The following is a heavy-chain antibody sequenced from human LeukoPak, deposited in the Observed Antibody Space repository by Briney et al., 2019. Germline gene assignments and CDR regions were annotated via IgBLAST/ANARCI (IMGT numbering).Heavy chain of an antibody. Sequence: TTSETLSLTCTVSGGSTSSYYWSWIRQPPGKGLEWIGSIYYSGSTYYNPSLKSRVTISVDTSKNQFSLKLSSVTAADTAVYYCARRGDSSGYYIIDYWGQGTLVTVSS. D-gene: IGHD3-22*01. CDR3: ARRGDSSGYYIIDY. CDR1: GGSTSSYY. J-gene: IGHJ4*02. CDR2: IYYSGST. V-gene: IGHV4-39*01.